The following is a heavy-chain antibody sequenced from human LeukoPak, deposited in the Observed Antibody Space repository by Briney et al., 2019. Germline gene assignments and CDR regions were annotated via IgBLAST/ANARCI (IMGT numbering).Heavy chain of an antibody. CDR1: GGSISSGDYY. CDR2: IYYSGST. V-gene: IGHV4-30-4*01. Sequence: SETLSLTCTVSGGSISSGDYYWSWIRQPPGKGLEWIGYIYYSGSTYYNPSLKSRVTISVDTSKNQFSLKLNSVTAADTAVYYCTGRLGDYYMDVWGKGTTVTVSS. J-gene: IGHJ6*03. CDR3: TGRLGDYYMDV.